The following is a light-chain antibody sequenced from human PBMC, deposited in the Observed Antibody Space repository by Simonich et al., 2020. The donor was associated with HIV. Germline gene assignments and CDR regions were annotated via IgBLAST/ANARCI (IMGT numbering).Light chain of an antibody. CDR1: KSVLHSSNNKNY. CDR2: WAS. V-gene: IGKV4-1*01. CDR3: QQYYSSPWT. Sequence: DIVMTQSPDSLAVSLGERATINCKSSKSVLHSSNNKNYLAWYQQKPGQPPKLLIYWASIRESGVPDRISGSGSGTDFTLTISSLQAEDVAVYYCQQYYSSPWTFGQGTKVEIK. J-gene: IGKJ1*01.